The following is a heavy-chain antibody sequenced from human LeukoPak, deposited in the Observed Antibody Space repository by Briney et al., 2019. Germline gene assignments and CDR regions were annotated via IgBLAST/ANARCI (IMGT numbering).Heavy chain of an antibody. Sequence: TGRSLRLSCAASGFTFSSYGMHWVRQAPGKGLDWVAVISYDGSNKYYAGSVKGRFTISRDNSKNTLFLQMNSLRAEDTAVYYCAKGSNRGVATIDYWGQGTLVTVSS. CDR1: GFTFSSYG. V-gene: IGHV3-30*18. J-gene: IGHJ4*02. D-gene: IGHD5-12*01. CDR3: AKGSNRGVATIDY. CDR2: ISYDGSNK.